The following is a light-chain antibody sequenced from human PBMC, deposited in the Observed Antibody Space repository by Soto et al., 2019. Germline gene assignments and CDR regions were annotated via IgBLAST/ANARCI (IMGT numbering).Light chain of an antibody. CDR3: QQYAGSPIT. J-gene: IGKJ5*01. Sequence: EIVLTQSPGTLSLSPGERATLSCRASQSVSSSYLAWYQQKPGQAPRLLIYGASSRASGIPDRFSGSGSETDFTLTISRSEPEDFALYYCQQYAGSPITFGQGTRLEIK. CDR2: GAS. CDR1: QSVSSSY. V-gene: IGKV3-20*01.